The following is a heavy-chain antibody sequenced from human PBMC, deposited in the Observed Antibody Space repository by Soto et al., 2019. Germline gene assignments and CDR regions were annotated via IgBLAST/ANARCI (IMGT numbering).Heavy chain of an antibody. CDR1: GGSISSSSYY. J-gene: IGHJ6*02. V-gene: IGHV4-39*02. Sequence: SQTLSLPCTVSGGSISSSSYYWGWIRQPPGKGLEWIGSIYYSGSTYYNPSLKSRVTISVDTSKNQFSLKLSSVTAADTAVYYCARDGEGGYCSSTSCPRDYYYYGMDVWGQGTTVTVSS. D-gene: IGHD2-2*01. CDR3: ARDGEGGYCSSTSCPRDYYYYGMDV. CDR2: IYYSGST.